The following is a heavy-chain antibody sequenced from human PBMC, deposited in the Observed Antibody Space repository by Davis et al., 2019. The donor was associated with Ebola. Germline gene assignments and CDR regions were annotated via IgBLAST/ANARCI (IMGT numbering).Heavy chain of an antibody. Sequence: GGSLRLSCAASGFNFRSYGMHWVRQALGKGLEWVSSISSSSSYIYYADSVKGRFTISRDNAKNSLYLQMNSLRAEDTAVYYCARSGRGGRYLDYWGQGTLVTVSS. CDR1: GFNFRSYG. V-gene: IGHV3-21*01. D-gene: IGHD2-15*01. CDR3: ARSGRGGRYLDY. J-gene: IGHJ4*02. CDR2: ISSSSSYI.